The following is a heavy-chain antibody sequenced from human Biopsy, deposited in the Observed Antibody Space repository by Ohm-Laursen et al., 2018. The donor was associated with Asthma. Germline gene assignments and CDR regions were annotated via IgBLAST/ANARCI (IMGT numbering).Heavy chain of an antibody. CDR1: GGTFNTYV. CDR3: ARKAGSCISRTCYSLDF. CDR2: INSVLGTT. Sequence: SSVKVSCKSLGGTFNTYVIGWVRQAPGQGLEWMGGINSVLGTTTYPQKFQDRVTITADDSTSTVYMELSSLRSEDPAVYYCARKAGSCISRTCYSLDFWGQGTLVTVSS. J-gene: IGHJ4*02. D-gene: IGHD2-2*01. V-gene: IGHV1-69*01.